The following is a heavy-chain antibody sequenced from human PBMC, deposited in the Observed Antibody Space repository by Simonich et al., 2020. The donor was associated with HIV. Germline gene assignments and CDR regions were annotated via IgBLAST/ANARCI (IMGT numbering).Heavy chain of an antibody. CDR1: GGSISSSSYY. D-gene: IGHD5-12*01. V-gene: IGHV4-39*02. CDR2: IDHSGIT. CDR3: ARTIYSGYDFPFDY. Sequence: LLQESGPGLVKPSETLSLTCTVSGGSISSSSYYWGWIRQPPGKGLEWIGSIDHSGITYYSPSLKSRVTISVDTSKNHFSLKLTSVTAADTAVYYCARTIYSGYDFPFDYWGQGTLVTVSS. J-gene: IGHJ4*02.